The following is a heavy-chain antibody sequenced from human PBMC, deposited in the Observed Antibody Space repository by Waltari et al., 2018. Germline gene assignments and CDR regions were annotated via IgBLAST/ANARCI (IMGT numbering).Heavy chain of an antibody. CDR3: ARDLAYGLDV. V-gene: IGHV3-33*01. CDR2: SWSDDTRR. CDR1: GFSLGSFG. D-gene: IGHD3-16*01. J-gene: IGHJ6*02. Sequence: QVQLVESGGRLVQPGLSLRLSCVGSGFSLGSFGMHWARQAPGKGLGWVAVSWSDDTRRFYGQSVKGRFTISRDNSKNTLFLEMSSVRAEDTAVYYCARDLAYGLDVWGQGTPVTVSS.